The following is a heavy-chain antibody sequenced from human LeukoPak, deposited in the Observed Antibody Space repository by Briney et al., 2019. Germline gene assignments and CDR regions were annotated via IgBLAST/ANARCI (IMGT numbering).Heavy chain of an antibody. J-gene: IGHJ4*02. Sequence: GGSLRLSCAASGFTFTSYGIHWVRQAPGKGLEWVAVIWFDGSNQKYADSVKGRFTISRDKSKNMVFLQMNSLRAGDTAVYYCARDPESSSFDLWGRGALVTVSS. D-gene: IGHD6-13*01. CDR2: IWFDGSNQ. CDR3: ARDPESSSFDL. CDR1: GFTFTSYG. V-gene: IGHV3-33*01.